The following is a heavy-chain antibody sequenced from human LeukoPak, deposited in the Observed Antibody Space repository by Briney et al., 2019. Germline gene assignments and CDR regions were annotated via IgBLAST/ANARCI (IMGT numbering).Heavy chain of an antibody. CDR2: VDPDTGNT. V-gene: IGHV1-8*03. D-gene: IGHD3/OR15-3a*01. Sequence: GASVKVSCKASGYNFTSYDINWVRQAPGQGPEWMGWVDPDTGNTGFAQKFQGRVTITQNTTVTTIYMELSSLTSEDTAVYYCARRGLVAGIYDLVYGFDLWGQGTMVTVSS. J-gene: IGHJ3*01. CDR3: ARRGLVAGIYDLVYGFDL. CDR1: GYNFTSYD.